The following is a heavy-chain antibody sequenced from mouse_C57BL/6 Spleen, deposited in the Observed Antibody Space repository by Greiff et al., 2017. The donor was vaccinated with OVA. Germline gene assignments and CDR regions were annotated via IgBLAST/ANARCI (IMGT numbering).Heavy chain of an antibody. J-gene: IGHJ4*01. D-gene: IGHD2-3*01. CDR1: GYTFTSYG. Sequence: VQLVESGAELARPGASVKLSCKASGYTFTSYGISWVKQRTGQGLEWIGEIYPRSGNTYYNEKFKGKATLTADKSSSTAYMELRSLTSEDSAVYFCATDGSEAMDYWGQGTSVTVSS. V-gene: IGHV1-81*01. CDR3: ATDGSEAMDY. CDR2: IYPRSGNT.